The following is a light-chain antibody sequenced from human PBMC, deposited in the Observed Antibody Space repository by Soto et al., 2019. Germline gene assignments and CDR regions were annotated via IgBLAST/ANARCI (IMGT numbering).Light chain of an antibody. CDR1: SSXIGAGYD. V-gene: IGLV1-40*01. Sequence: QSVLTQPPSVSGXXXXRVXXXCSGTSSXIGAGYDVHWYHQLPGTAPKLLIFGNNNRPSGVPARFSASRSGTSASLAITGLQAEDEADYYCQSFDTNLRGSVFGGGTKLTVL. J-gene: IGLJ3*02. CDR2: GNN. CDR3: QSFDTNLRGSV.